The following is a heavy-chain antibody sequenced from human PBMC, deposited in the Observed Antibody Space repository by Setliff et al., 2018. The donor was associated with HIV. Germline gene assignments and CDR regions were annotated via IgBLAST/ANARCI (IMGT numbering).Heavy chain of an antibody. CDR1: GYTLSSHY. CDR2: INPQTGGT. Sequence: ASVKVSCKASGYTLSSHYIHWVRQAPGHRPEWVGWINPQTGGTNFAQKFQGRITMTSDTSVNTVFIELSRLKSDDTALYYCARDLRNSNTLFGVLNFVVDLRGQGTLVT. J-gene: IGHJ5*02. D-gene: IGHD3-3*01. CDR3: ARDLRNSNTLFGVLNFVVDL. V-gene: IGHV1-2*02.